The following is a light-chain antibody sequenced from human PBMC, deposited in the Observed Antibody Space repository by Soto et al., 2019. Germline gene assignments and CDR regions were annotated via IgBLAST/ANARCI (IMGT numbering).Light chain of an antibody. CDR1: QSVSSN. CDR2: GAS. V-gene: IGKV3-15*01. J-gene: IGKJ1*01. Sequence: ERVMTQSPATLSVSPGERATLSCRASQSVSSNLAWYQQKPCQAPRLLIYGASTRATGIPARFSGSGSGTEFTLTISSLQSEDCAVYYCQQYNNWPPWTFGRGTNVEIK. CDR3: QQYNNWPPWT.